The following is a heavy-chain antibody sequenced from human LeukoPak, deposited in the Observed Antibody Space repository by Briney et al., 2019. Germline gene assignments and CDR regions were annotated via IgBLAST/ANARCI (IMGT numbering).Heavy chain of an antibody. D-gene: IGHD3-10*01. J-gene: IGHJ3*02. CDR3: AKDMVQRNAVSDPFDI. CDR2: VGGGRANT. V-gene: IGHV3-23*01. CDR1: GFTFSDFA. Sequence: GGSLRLSCLASGFTFSDFAMNWVRQAPGKGLEWVSHVGGGRANTYYADSVKGRFTISRDDSKSTLYLHLTSPRADDTAVYFCAKDMVQRNAVSDPFDIWGQGTMVTVSS.